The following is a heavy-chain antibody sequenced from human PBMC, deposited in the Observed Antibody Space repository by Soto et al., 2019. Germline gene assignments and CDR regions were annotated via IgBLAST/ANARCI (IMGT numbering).Heavy chain of an antibody. V-gene: IGHV3-13*01. CDR1: GFTFSSYD. J-gene: IGHJ4*02. D-gene: IGHD4-17*01. CDR2: IGTAGDT. Sequence: GGSLRLSCAASGFTFSSYDMHWVRQATGKGLEWVSAIGTAGDTYYPGSVKGRFTISRENAKNSLYLQMNSLRAGDTAVYYCARATLPTAYGDSPPAFDYWGQGTLVTVSS. CDR3: ARATLPTAYGDSPPAFDY.